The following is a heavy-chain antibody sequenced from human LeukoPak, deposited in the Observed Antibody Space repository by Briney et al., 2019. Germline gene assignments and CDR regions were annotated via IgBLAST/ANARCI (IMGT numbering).Heavy chain of an antibody. Sequence: GGSLRLSCAASGFTFSSYAMSWVRQAPGKGLEWVSSISGSGGSTYYADSVKGRFTISRDNSKNTLYLQMNGLRAGDTAVYYCATSSGGYCSSTSCYAYYWGQGTLVTVSS. V-gene: IGHV3-23*01. CDR2: ISGSGGST. D-gene: IGHD2-2*01. CDR1: GFTFSSYA. J-gene: IGHJ4*02. CDR3: ATSSGGYCSSTSCYAYY.